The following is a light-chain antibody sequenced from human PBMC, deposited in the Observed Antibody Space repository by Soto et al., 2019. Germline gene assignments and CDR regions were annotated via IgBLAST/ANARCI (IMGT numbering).Light chain of an antibody. Sequence: EIVLTQSPGTLSLSPGERATLSCRASQSINSRYLAWYQQKPGQAPRLSIYGASSRATGIADRFSGSGSGTDFTLTISRLEPEDFAVYFCQQFGSSPGFTFGPGTKVDIK. J-gene: IGKJ3*01. CDR3: QQFGSSPGFT. V-gene: IGKV3-20*01. CDR1: QSINSRY. CDR2: GAS.